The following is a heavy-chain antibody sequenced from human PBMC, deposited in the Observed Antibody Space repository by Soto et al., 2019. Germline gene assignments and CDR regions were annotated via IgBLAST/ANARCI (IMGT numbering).Heavy chain of an antibody. V-gene: IGHV1-2*04. CDR3: ARGDSTDCSNGVCSFFYNHDMDV. J-gene: IGHJ6*01. Sequence: ASVKVSCKTSGYSFTDYHIHWVRQAPGQGLEWLGRINPKSGGTSTAQKFQGWVTMTTDTSISTASMELTRLTSDDTAIYYCARGDSTDCSNGVCSFFYNHDMDVWG. CDR1: GYSFTDYH. CDR2: INPKSGGT. D-gene: IGHD2-8*01.